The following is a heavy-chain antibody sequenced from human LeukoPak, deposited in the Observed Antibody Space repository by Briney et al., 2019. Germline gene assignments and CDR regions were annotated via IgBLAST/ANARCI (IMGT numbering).Heavy chain of an antibody. V-gene: IGHV3-66*01. D-gene: IGHD5-24*01. Sequence: GGSLRLSCAASGFTVSSNYMSWVRQAPGKGREWVSVIYSGGSTYYADSVKGRFTISRDNSKNTLYLQMNSLRAEDTAVYYCARDRRDGYNYFDYWGQGTLVTVSS. CDR2: IYSGGST. J-gene: IGHJ4*02. CDR1: GFTVSSNY. CDR3: ARDRRDGYNYFDY.